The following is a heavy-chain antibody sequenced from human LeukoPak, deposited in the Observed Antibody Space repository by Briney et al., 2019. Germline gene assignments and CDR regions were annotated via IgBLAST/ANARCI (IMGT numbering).Heavy chain of an antibody. J-gene: IGHJ6*02. D-gene: IGHD1-14*01. V-gene: IGHV3-11*01. Sequence: GGSLRLSCAASGFTFSEYYITWIRQAPGKGLEWVSHISSSGRLMQYADSVRGRFTITRDNAQNFMSLQMNNLKPEDTAVYYCARDTNNGLDVWGRGTTVTVS. CDR2: ISSSGRLM. CDR1: GFTFSEYY. CDR3: ARDTNNGLDV.